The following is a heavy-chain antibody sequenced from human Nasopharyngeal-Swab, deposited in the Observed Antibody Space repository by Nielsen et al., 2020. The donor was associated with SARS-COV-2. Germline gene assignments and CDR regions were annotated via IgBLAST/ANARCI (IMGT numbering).Heavy chain of an antibody. J-gene: IGHJ4*02. Sequence: GGSLRLSCAASGFTFSSYWMSWVRQAPGKGLEWVANIKQDGGEKNYVDSVKGRFTISRDNAKNPLYLQMNTLRAEDTAVYYCVRDVIATVTTPPDYWGQGTLVTVSS. V-gene: IGHV3-7*01. D-gene: IGHD4-17*01. CDR3: VRDVIATVTTPPDY. CDR1: GFTFSSYW. CDR2: IKQDGGEK.